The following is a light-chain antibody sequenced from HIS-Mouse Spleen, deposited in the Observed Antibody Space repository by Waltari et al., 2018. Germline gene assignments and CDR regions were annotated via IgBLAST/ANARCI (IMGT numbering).Light chain of an antibody. Sequence: SYVLTQPPSVSVAPGQTARITCGGNNIGRKSAHWYQQKPGQAPVLGVYDDSDRPSGIPERFSGSNSGNTATLTISRVEAGDEADYYCQVWDSSSDLHVFGTGTKVTVL. V-gene: IGLV3-21*02. CDR3: QVWDSSSDLHV. J-gene: IGLJ1*01. CDR2: DDS. CDR1: NIGRKS.